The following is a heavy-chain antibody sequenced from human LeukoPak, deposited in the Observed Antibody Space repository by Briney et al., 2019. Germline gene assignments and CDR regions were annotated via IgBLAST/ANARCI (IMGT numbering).Heavy chain of an antibody. CDR3: TRGSSRIYYYDSSGYSHAFDY. CDR2: TYYRSKWYT. D-gene: IGHD3-22*01. Sequence: SQTLSLTCAISGDSVSSNSAAWNWVRQSPSRGLEWLGRTYYRSKWYTDYAESVKSRITINPDTSKNQFSLQVNSVTPEDTAVYYCTRGSSRIYYYDSSGYSHAFDYWGQGILVTVSS. J-gene: IGHJ4*02. CDR1: GDSVSSNSAA. V-gene: IGHV6-1*01.